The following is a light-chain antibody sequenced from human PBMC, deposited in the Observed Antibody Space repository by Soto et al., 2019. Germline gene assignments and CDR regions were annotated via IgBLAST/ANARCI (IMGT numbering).Light chain of an antibody. J-gene: IGKJ3*01. CDR3: QADGSSPPFT. CDR2: GAS. Sequence: EIVLTQSPGTLSLSPGERVTLSCRASQSVGDNYLAWYRQKPGQAPRILIYGASHRATGIPDRFSGSGSGTDFTLTISRLEPEDFAVYYCQADGSSPPFTFGPGTKVEIK. CDR1: QSVGDNY. V-gene: IGKV3-20*01.